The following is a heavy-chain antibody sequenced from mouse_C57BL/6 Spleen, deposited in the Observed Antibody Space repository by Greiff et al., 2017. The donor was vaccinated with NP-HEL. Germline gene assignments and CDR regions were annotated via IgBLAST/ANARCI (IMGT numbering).Heavy chain of an antibody. Sequence: VQLHQSGAELAKPGASVKLSCKASGYTFTSYWMHWVKQRPGQGLEWIGYINPSSGYTKYNQKFKDKATLTADKSSSTAYMQLSSLTSEDSAVYYCAREAQAPVYFDYWGQGTTRTVSS. CDR1: GYTFTSYW. CDR3: AREAQAPVYFDY. CDR2: INPSSGYT. D-gene: IGHD3-2*02. J-gene: IGHJ2*01. V-gene: IGHV1-7*01.